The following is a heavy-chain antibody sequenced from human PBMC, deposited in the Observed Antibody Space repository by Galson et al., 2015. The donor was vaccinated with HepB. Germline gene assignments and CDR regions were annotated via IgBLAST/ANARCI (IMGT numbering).Heavy chain of an antibody. Sequence: SVKVSCKASGYTFTGFFMHWVRQAPGQGFEWMGRINANNGGTDYPQKFQGRVTLTRDTSTSTAYMELSRLRSDDTAVYYCARNSHDSTGYSFTSGGAFDIWGQGTMVTVS. CDR2: INANNGGT. CDR3: ARNSHDSTGYSFTSGGAFDI. D-gene: IGHD3-22*01. J-gene: IGHJ3*02. CDR1: GYTFTGFF. V-gene: IGHV1-2*06.